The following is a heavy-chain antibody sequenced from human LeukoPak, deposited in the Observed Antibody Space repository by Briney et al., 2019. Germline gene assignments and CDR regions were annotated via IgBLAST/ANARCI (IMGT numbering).Heavy chain of an antibody. J-gene: IGHJ5*02. CDR2: MNPNSGNP. V-gene: IGHV1-8*03. Sequence: GASVKVSCKASGYTFTSYDINWVRQATGQGLEWMGWMNPNSGNPGYAQKFQGRVTITRNTSISTAYMELSSLRSEDTAVYYCARGTYSYGYWFDPWGQGTLVTVSS. CDR3: ARGTYSYGYWFDP. CDR1: GYTFTSYD. D-gene: IGHD5-18*01.